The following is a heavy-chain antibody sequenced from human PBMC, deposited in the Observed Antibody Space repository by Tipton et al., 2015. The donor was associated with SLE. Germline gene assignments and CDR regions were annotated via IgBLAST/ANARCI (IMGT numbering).Heavy chain of an antibody. CDR1: GGSMSPHH. V-gene: IGHV4-59*11. CDR3: AREFLNPVTTVHYYFDL. Sequence: TLSLTCTVSGGSMSPHHWSWIRQPPGKGLEWIGYIYYSGSTTYNPSLKSRVTISVDTSKNQFSLQLNSVTAADTAVYYCAREFLNPVTTVHYYFDLWGRGTLVTVSS. CDR2: IYYSGST. D-gene: IGHD4-11*01. J-gene: IGHJ2*01.